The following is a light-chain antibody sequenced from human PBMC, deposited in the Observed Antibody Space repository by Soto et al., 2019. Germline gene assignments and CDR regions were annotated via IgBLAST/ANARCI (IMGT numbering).Light chain of an antibody. CDR3: QQYNTYSSET. Sequence: DIQMTQSPSTLSASVGDRVTITCRASQSISSWLAWYQHKPGKAPKLLIYKASSLESGVPSRFSGSGSGTEFHLTISSLQPDDFATYYCQQYNTYSSETFGRGSKVEIK. CDR1: QSISSW. J-gene: IGKJ1*01. CDR2: KAS. V-gene: IGKV1-5*03.